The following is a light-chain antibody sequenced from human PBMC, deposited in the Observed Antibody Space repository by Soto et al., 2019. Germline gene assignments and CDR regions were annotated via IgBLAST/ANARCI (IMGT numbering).Light chain of an antibody. CDR2: DVS. CDR1: SSDVGGYNY. V-gene: IGLV2-14*03. J-gene: IGLJ2*01. CDR3: SSYTSSITLV. Sequence: QSVLTQPASVSGSPGQSITISCTGTSSDVGGYNYVSWYQQHPGKAPKLMMYDVSNRPSGVSNRFSGSKSGNTASLSISGLQAEDEADYYCSSYTSSITLVFGGGTKLTVL.